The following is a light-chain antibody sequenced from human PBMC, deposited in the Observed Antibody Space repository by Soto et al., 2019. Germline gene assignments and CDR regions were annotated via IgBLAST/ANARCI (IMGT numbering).Light chain of an antibody. CDR1: QSLLHSNGYNY. CDR2: LCS. J-gene: IGKJ2*01. V-gene: IGKV2-28*01. CDR3: KQALQTRYT. Sequence: DIVMTQSPLSLPFTPGEPASIACRSSQSLLHSNGYNYLELYLQKPGQSPQLLIYLCSNRASGVPDRFSGSGSGTDCTLKISRVEAEDVGVYYCKQALQTRYTFGQGTNLEIK.